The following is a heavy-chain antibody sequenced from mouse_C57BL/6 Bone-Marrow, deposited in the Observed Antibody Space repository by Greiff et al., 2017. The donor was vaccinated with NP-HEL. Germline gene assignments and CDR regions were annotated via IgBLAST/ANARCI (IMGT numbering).Heavy chain of an antibody. CDR2: IYPGDGDP. CDR3: ARGGDYYGSSWSDWYFDV. Sequence: QVQLQQSGAELVKPGASVKISCKASGYAFSSYWMNWVKQRPGKGLVWIGQIYPGDGDPNYNGKFKGKATLTADKSSSTAYMQRSSLTSEDSAVYFGARGGDYYGSSWSDWYFDVWGTGTTVTVSS. J-gene: IGHJ1*03. CDR1: GYAFSSYW. V-gene: IGHV1-80*01. D-gene: IGHD1-1*01.